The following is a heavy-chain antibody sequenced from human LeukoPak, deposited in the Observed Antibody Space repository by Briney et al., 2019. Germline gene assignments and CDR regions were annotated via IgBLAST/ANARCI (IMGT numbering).Heavy chain of an antibody. V-gene: IGHV4-59*08. D-gene: IGHD3-10*01. CDR1: GGSISSYY. Sequence: SETLSLTCTVSGGSISSYYWSWIRQPPGKGLEWIGYIYYSGSTNYNPSLKSRVTISVDTSKNQFSLKLSSVTAADTAVYYCATRGYYYTTESWFDPWGQGTLVTVSS. CDR3: ATRGYYYTTESWFDP. J-gene: IGHJ5*02. CDR2: IYYSGST.